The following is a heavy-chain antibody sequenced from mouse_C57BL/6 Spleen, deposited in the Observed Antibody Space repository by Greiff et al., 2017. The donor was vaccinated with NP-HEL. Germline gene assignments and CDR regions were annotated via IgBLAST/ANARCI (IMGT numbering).Heavy chain of an antibody. Sequence: QVQLQQSGPELVKPGASVKISCKASGYAFSSSWMNWVKQRPGKGLEWIGRIYPGDGDTNYNGKFKGKATLTADKSSSTAYMQLSSLTSEDSAVYFCARSGYYGSSPFDYGGQGTTLTVSS. J-gene: IGHJ2*01. D-gene: IGHD1-1*01. CDR2: IYPGDGDT. V-gene: IGHV1-82*01. CDR1: GYAFSSSW. CDR3: ARSGYYGSSPFDY.